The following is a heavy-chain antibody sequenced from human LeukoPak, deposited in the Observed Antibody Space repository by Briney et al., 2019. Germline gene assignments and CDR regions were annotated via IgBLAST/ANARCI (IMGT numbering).Heavy chain of an antibody. Sequence: SSETLSLTCAVYGGSFSGYYWSWIRIRPPPGKGLEWMGEINDSGNTNYNPSLKSRLTISIDTAKNQFSLNVSCVTAADTAVYYCARRAGRFDNWFDPWGQGILVTVSS. CDR3: ARRAGRFDNWFDP. J-gene: IGHJ5*02. D-gene: IGHD3-16*01. CDR1: GGSFSGYY. CDR2: INDSGNT. V-gene: IGHV4-34*01.